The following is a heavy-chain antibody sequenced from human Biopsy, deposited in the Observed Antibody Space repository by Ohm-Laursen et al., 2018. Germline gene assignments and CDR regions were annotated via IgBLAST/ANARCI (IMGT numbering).Heavy chain of an antibody. D-gene: IGHD3-9*01. CDR3: ATKLTGYFHH. CDR2: NIPILGTG. CDR1: GDTFTTSA. J-gene: IGHJ1*01. V-gene: IGHV1-69*06. Sequence: SVKVSCKASGDTFTTSAISRVRQAPGQGLEWLGGNIPILGTGNYAQKFQDRVTVAADTSTSTATMELRSLRSDDTAVYYCATKLTGYFHHWGQGTLVIVSS.